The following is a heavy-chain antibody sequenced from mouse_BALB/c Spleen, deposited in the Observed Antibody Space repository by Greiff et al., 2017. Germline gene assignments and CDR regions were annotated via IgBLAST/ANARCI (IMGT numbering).Heavy chain of an antibody. CDR2: IDPENGNT. D-gene: IGHD2-1*01. CDR1: GFNIKDYY. V-gene: IGHV14-1*02. Sequence: VQLQQPGAELVRPGASVKLSCKASGFNIKDYYMHWVKQRPEQGLEWIGWIDPENGNTIYDPKFQGKASITADTSSNTAYLQLSSLTSEDTAVYYCARRPYGNYDYWGQGTTLTVSS. J-gene: IGHJ2*01. CDR3: ARRPYGNYDY.